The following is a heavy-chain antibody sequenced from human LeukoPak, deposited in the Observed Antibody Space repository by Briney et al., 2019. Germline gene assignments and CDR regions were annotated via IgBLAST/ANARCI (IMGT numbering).Heavy chain of an antibody. V-gene: IGHV4-38-2*02. J-gene: IGHJ4*02. CDR3: ARDRGLGWLQLLHNDY. Sequence: SETLSLTCTVSGYSISSGYYWGWIRQPPGKGLEWIGSIYHSGSTYYNPSLKSRVTISVDTSKNQFSLKLSSVTAADTAVYYCARDRGLGWLQLLHNDYWGQGTLVTVSS. CDR2: IYHSGST. CDR1: GYSISSGYY. D-gene: IGHD5-24*01.